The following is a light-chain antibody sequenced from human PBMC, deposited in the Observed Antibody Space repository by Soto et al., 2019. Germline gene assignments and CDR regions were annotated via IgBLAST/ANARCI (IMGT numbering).Light chain of an antibody. J-gene: IGLJ3*02. CDR1: SGHSIYV. Sequence: QSVLTQSSSASASLGSSVKLTCTLSSGHSIYVIAWHQQQPGTAPRYLMQIEGSGSYNKGGGVPYSFSGSSSAADRYITISNPQFEDDADYYCETWDRNAWVFGGGTKLTVL. CDR3: ETWDRNAWV. CDR2: IEGSGSY. V-gene: IGLV4-60*02.